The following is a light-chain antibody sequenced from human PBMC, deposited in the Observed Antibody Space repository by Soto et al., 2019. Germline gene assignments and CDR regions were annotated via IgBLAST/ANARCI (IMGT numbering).Light chain of an antibody. CDR2: AAS. CDR3: QQSYSTPIT. Sequence: QMTQSPSSLSASVGDRVTITFRASQSISFYLYWYQQKPGNAPKVLIYAASNLQTGVPSRFSGSGSGTDFTLTINSLQPEDFATYSCQQSYSTPITFGQGTRLEIK. J-gene: IGKJ5*01. CDR1: QSISFY. V-gene: IGKV1-39*01.